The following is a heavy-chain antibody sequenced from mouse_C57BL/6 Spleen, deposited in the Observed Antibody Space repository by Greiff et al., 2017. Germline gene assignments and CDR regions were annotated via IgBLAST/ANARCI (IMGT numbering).Heavy chain of an antibody. CDR2: IDPETGGT. V-gene: IGHV1-15*01. J-gene: IGHJ2*01. Sequence: VQLQQSGAELVRPGASVTLSCKASGYTFTDYEMHWVKQTPVHGLEWIGAIDPETGGTAYNQKFKGKAILTADKSSSTAYMELRSLTSEDAAVYYCTRIRRSYFDYWGQGTTLTVSS. CDR3: TRIRRSYFDY. D-gene: IGHD1-1*01. CDR1: GYTFTDYE.